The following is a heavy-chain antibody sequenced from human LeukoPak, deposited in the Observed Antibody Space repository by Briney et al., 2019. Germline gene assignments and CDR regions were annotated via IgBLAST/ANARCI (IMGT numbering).Heavy chain of an antibody. J-gene: IGHJ4*02. D-gene: IGHD2-15*01. V-gene: IGHV3-30*02. CDR3: AKDLHPMVVAKTFDC. CDR1: GLTFSTYG. Sequence: SGGSLRLSCAASGLTFSTYGMHWVCQAPGKGLEWVAFIRSVGGNKYYADSVKGRFTIARDTYTNTLFVEINSLRAEDTAVYYCAKDLHPMVVAKTFDCWGQGTLVTVSS. CDR2: IRSVGGNK.